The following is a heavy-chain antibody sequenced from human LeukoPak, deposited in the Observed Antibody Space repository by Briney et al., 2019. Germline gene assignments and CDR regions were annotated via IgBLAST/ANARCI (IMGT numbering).Heavy chain of an antibody. J-gene: IGHJ4*02. D-gene: IGHD3-10*01. Sequence: PGGSLRLSCAASGFIFSGYAMHWVRQAPGKGLGWVATISSDGNNKYYRESVRGRFAISRDNSKSTVYLQMNSLRAEDAAVYYCAKDGYQTSGTYYDFWGQGTLVTVSS. CDR3: AKDGYQTSGTYYDF. CDR2: ISSDGNNK. V-gene: IGHV3-30*18. CDR1: GFIFSGYA.